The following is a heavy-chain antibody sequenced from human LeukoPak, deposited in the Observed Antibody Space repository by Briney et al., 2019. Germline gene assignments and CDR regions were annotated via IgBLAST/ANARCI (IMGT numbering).Heavy chain of an antibody. Sequence: GGSLRLSCAASGFTFSSYSMNWVRQAPGKGLEWVANIKQDGSETSYVDSLKGRFTISRDNAKNSLFLQMNSLRAEDTAVYYCARCSVAAPEGDYWGQGTLVTVSS. CDR1: GFTFSSYS. J-gene: IGHJ4*02. CDR3: ARCSVAAPEGDY. V-gene: IGHV3-7*01. D-gene: IGHD6-19*01. CDR2: IKQDGSET.